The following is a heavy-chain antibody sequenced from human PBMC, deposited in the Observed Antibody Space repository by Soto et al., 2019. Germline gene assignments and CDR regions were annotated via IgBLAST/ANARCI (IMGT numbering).Heavy chain of an antibody. CDR1: GGSISGYY. V-gene: IGHV4-59*08. J-gene: IGHJ5*02. D-gene: IGHD4-4*01. CDR2: IYYSGRT. CDR3: AMVVTTLYNWFDP. Sequence: QVQLQESGPGLVKPSETLSLTCTVSGGSISGYYYSWIRLTPGKGLEWIGQIYYSGRTKYNPSLKSRVTMSVDTSKNQVSLKLTSVTAADTAVYYCAMVVTTLYNWFDPWGQGPLVSVSS.